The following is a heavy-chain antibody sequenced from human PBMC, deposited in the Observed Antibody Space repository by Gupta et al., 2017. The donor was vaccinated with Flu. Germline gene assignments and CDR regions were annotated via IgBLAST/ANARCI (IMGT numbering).Heavy chain of an antibody. Sequence: IYGTANYAQKFQGRVTITADKSTSTAYMELSSLRSEDTAVYYCAREDMITGHDAFDIWGQGTMVTVSS. J-gene: IGHJ3*02. CDR3: AREDMITGHDAFDI. D-gene: IGHD3-16*01. V-gene: IGHV1-69*06. CDR2: IYGTA.